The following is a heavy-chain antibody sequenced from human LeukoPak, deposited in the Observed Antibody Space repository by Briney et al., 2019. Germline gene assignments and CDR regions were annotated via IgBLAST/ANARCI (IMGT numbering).Heavy chain of an antibody. CDR3: AIETSITIFGVVIMRMPHYYYGMDV. CDR2: ISYDGSNK. CDR1: GFTFSSYA. Sequence: PGRSLRLSCAASGFTFSSYAMHWVRQAPGKGLEWVAVISYDGSNKYYADSVKGRFTISRDNSKNTLYLQMNSLRAEDTAVYYCAIETSITIFGVVIMRMPHYYYGMDVWGQGTTVTVSS. V-gene: IGHV3-30*04. D-gene: IGHD3-3*01. J-gene: IGHJ6*02.